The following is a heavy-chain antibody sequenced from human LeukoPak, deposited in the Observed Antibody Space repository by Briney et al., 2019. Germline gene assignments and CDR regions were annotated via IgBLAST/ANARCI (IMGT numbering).Heavy chain of an antibody. D-gene: IGHD3-22*01. CDR2: IYTCGST. CDR1: GGSISSGSYY. V-gene: IGHV4-61*02. Sequence: SQTLSLTCTVSGGSISSGSYYWSWIRQPAGKGLEWIGRIYTCGSTNYNPSLKSRVTISVDTSKNQFSLKLSSVTAADTAVYYCARGRLDSSGYTFDYWGQGTLVTVSS. J-gene: IGHJ4*01. CDR3: ARGRLDSSGYTFDY.